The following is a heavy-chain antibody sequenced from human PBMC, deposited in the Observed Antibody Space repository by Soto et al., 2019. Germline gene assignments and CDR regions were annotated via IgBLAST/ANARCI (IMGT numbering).Heavy chain of an antibody. CDR3: ASLAGPLYCSSTSCYLGDNWFDP. D-gene: IGHD2-2*01. V-gene: IGHV4-31*03. Sequence: SETLSLTCTVSGGSISSGGYYWSWIRQHPGKGLEWIGYIYYSGSTYYNPSLKSRVTISVDTSKNQFSLKLSSVTAADTAVYYCASLAGPLYCSSTSCYLGDNWFDPWAQGTLVTVS. CDR1: GGSISSGGYY. CDR2: IYYSGST. J-gene: IGHJ5*02.